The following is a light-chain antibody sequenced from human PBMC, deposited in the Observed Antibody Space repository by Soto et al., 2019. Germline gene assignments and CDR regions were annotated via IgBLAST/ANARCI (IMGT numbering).Light chain of an antibody. CDR2: KAS. J-gene: IGKJ1*01. V-gene: IGKV1-5*03. Sequence: DIQMTQSPSTLSASVGDRATITCRASQSISTWLAWYQQRAGKAPKLLIYKASNLESGVPSRFSGSGSGTDFTLTISSLQPDDFATYYCQQYNSYSWAFGQGTKVDIK. CDR3: QQYNSYSWA. CDR1: QSISTW.